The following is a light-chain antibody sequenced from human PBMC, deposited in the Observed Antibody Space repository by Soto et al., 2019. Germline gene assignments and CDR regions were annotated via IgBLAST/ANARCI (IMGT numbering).Light chain of an antibody. Sequence: IVLTQSPATLSLSPGERATLSCGASQSVRSNYVAWYQQKPGLAPRLLIYDASSRATGIPDRFSGSGSGTDFTLTISRLEHEDSAVYYCQQYGSSQTFGPGTKVDIK. CDR2: DAS. J-gene: IGKJ3*01. V-gene: IGKV3D-20*01. CDR3: QQYGSSQT. CDR1: QSVRSNY.